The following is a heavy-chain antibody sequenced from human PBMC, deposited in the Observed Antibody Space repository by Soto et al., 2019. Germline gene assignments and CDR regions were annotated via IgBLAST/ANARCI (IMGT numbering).Heavy chain of an antibody. CDR2: INHSGST. D-gene: IGHD3-3*01. CDR3: ARVYDFWSGYYPSYYFDY. V-gene: IGHV4-34*01. J-gene: IGHJ4*02. Sequence: NPSETLSLTCAVYGGSFSGYYWSWIRQPPGKGLEWIGEINHSGSTNYNPSLKSRVTISVDTSKNQFSLKLSSVTAADTAVYYCARVYDFWSGYYPSYYFDYWGQGTLVTVSS. CDR1: GGSFSGYY.